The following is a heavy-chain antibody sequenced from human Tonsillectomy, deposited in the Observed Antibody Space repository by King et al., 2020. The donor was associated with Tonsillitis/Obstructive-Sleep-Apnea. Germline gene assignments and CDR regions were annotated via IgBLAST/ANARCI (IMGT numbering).Heavy chain of an antibody. CDR1: GYSFTSYW. V-gene: IGHV5-51*01. CDR3: ARHLPYGSGSYSTDY. CDR2: IYPGDSDT. J-gene: IGHJ4*02. D-gene: IGHD3-10*01. Sequence: QLVQSGAEVKKPGESLKISCKGSGYSFTSYWIGWVRQMPGKGLEWMGIIYPGDSDTRYSPSFQGQVTISADKSISTAYLQWSSLKAADTARYYCARHLPYGSGSYSTDYWGQGTLVTVSS.